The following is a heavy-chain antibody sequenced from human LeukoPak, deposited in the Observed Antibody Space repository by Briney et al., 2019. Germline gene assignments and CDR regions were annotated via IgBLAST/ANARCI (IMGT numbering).Heavy chain of an antibody. CDR3: AKYEVSSSGTLDY. CDR2: ISGSGGST. J-gene: IGHJ4*02. CDR1: GFTFSSYA. V-gene: IGHV3-23*01. Sequence: PGGSLRLSCAASGFTFSSYAMSWVRQAPGKGLEWVPAISGSGGSTYYTDSVKGRFTISRDNSKNTLYLQMNSLRAEDTAVYYCAKYEVSSSGTLDYWGQGTLVTVS. D-gene: IGHD3-22*01.